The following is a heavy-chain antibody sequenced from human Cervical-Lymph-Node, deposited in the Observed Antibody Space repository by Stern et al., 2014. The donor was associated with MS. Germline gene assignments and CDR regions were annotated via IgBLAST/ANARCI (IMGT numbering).Heavy chain of an antibody. J-gene: IGHJ4*02. Sequence: QVTLRESGPTLVKPTETLTLTCTFSGFSLRTSGVGVGWIRQPPGKALEWLGLIYWDDDKRYSSSLKSRSNITKDTSKNQVVLTMTNLDPADTATYYCARQYYMSGTHDYWGLGTLVIVSS. V-gene: IGHV2-5*02. CDR2: IYWDDDK. D-gene: IGHD3-10*01. CDR1: GFSLRTSGVG. CDR3: ARQYYMSGTHDY.